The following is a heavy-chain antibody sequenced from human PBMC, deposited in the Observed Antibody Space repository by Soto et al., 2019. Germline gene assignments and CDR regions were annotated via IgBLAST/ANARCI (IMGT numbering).Heavy chain of an antibody. CDR1: GGSISSGGYY. CDR3: ARDRNYYDSRGYYQGFDP. V-gene: IGHV4-31*03. D-gene: IGHD3-22*01. CDR2: IYYSGST. J-gene: IGHJ5*02. Sequence: PSETLSLTCTVSGGSISSGGYYWSWIRQHPGKGLEWIGYIYYSGSTYYNPSLKSRVTISVDTSKNQFSLKLSSVTAADTAVYYCARDRNYYDSRGYYQGFDPWGQGTRVTVSS.